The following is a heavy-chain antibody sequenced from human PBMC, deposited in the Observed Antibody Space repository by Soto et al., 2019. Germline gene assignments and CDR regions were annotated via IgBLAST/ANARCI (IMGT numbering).Heavy chain of an antibody. J-gene: IGHJ4*02. CDR2: IYYSGST. D-gene: IGHD3-10*01. V-gene: IGHV4-39*01. CDR1: GGSISSSSYY. CDR3: ATSGMANEEIDY. Sequence: SETLSLTCTVSGGSISSSSYYWGWIRQPPGKGLEWIGSIYYSGSTYYNPSLKSRVTISVDTSKNQFSLKLSSVTAADTAVYYCATSGMANEEIDYWGQGTLVTVSS.